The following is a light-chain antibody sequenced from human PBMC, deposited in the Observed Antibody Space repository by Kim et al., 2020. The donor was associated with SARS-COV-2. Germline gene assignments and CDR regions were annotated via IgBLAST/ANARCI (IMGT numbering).Light chain of an antibody. V-gene: IGKV3-20*01. Sequence: EIVLTQSPGTLSLSPGERATLSCRASQSVRSSYLAWYQQKPGQAPRLLIYGTSNRATGIPDRFSGSGSGTDFTLTISKLEPEDFAVYYCQKYDSLITFGQGTRLEIK. CDR1: QSVRSSY. CDR3: QKYDSLIT. CDR2: GTS. J-gene: IGKJ5*01.